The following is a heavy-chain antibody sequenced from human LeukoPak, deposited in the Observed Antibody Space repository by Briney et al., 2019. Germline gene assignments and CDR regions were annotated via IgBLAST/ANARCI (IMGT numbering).Heavy chain of an antibody. J-gene: IGHJ4*02. Sequence: AGGSPRLSCAASGFTFSSYSMNWDRQAPGKGLEWVSYISSSSSTIYYADSVKGRFTISRDNAKNSLYLQMNSLRAEDTAVYYCASGRGYSQVVVAAPGGYWGQGTLVTVSS. D-gene: IGHD6-13*01. V-gene: IGHV3-48*01. CDR1: GFTFSSYS. CDR2: ISSSSSTI. CDR3: ASGRGYSQVVVAAPGGY.